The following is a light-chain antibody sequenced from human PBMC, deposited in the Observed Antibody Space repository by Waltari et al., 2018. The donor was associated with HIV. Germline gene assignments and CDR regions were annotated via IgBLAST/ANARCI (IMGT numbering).Light chain of an antibody. V-gene: IGKV3-20*01. Sequence: PGERVTLSCRASQSVRSDYLAWYQQKPGQAPRLLIYGASNRATDIPQRFSGSGSGTDFTLTISRLEPEDFATYYCQQYKSYPLTFGGGTKVEIK. J-gene: IGKJ4*01. CDR2: GAS. CDR1: QSVRSDY. CDR3: QQYKSYPLT.